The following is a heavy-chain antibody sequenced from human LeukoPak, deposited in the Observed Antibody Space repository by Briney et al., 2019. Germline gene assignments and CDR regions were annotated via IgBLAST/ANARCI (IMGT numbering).Heavy chain of an antibody. CDR2: ISSSSSYI. CDR1: GFTFSSYS. Sequence: GGSLRLSCAASGFTFSSYSMNWVRQAPGKGLEWVSSISSSSSYIYYADSVKGRFTISRDNAKNSLYLQMNSLRAEDTAVYYCARPRNPGAFDIWGQGTMVTVSS. J-gene: IGHJ3*02. CDR3: ARPRNPGAFDI. D-gene: IGHD1-14*01. V-gene: IGHV3-21*01.